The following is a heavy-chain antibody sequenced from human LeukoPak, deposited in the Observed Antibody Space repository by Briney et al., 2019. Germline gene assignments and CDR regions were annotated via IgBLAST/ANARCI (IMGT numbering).Heavy chain of an antibody. V-gene: IGHV3-48*04. CDR3: ASMRGYFEY. CDR1: GFTFSSYS. J-gene: IGHJ4*02. CDR2: ISSSSSTI. Sequence: GGSLRLSCAASGFTFSSYSIDWVRQAPGKGLEWLSYISSSSSTIYYADSVKGRFTISRDNAKNSVYLQMNSLRAEDTAVYYCASMRGYFEYWVQGTLVSVSS.